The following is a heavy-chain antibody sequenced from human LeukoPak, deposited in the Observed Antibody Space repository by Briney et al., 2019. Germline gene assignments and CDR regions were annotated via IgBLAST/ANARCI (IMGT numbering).Heavy chain of an antibody. J-gene: IGHJ6*03. D-gene: IGHD3-16*02. CDR3: ARYDYVWGSYRYYYYMDV. Sequence: GGSLRLSCAASGFTFSNAWMSWVRQAPGKGLEWVGRIKSKTDGGTTDYAAPVKGRFTISRDDSKNTLYLQMNSLKTEDTAVYYCARYDYVWGSYRYYYYMDVWGKGTTVTISS. V-gene: IGHV3-15*01. CDR1: GFTFSNAW. CDR2: IKSKTDGGTT.